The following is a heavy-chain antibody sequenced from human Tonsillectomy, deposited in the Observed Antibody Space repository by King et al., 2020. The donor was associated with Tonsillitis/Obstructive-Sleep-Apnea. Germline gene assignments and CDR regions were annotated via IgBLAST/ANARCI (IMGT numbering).Heavy chain of an antibody. Sequence: VQLVESGGGLVQPGRSLRLSCAASGFTFSHYEMNWVRQAPGKGLEWVSYISSSGSSIYYADSVKGRFTISRDNAKNSLYLQMNSLRAEDTAIYYCARDYDFWSGGGYYYYGMDVWGQGTTVTVSS. CDR3: ARDYDFWSGGGYYYYGMDV. CDR1: GFTFSHYE. D-gene: IGHD3-3*01. V-gene: IGHV3-48*03. CDR2: ISSSGSSI. J-gene: IGHJ6*02.